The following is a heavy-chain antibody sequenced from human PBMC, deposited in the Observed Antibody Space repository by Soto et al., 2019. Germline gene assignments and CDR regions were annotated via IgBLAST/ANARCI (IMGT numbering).Heavy chain of an antibody. D-gene: IGHD2-2*01. Sequence: QVQLQQWGAGLLKPSETLSLTCAVYGGSFSGYYWSWIRQPPGKGLEWIGEINHSGSTNDNPSLKRLVTLSVDTSKNQFSLKLRSVTAADTAVYYWARGQNYQLLHRWGQGTLVTVSS. CDR3: ARGQNYQLLHR. V-gene: IGHV4-34*01. CDR1: GGSFSGYY. CDR2: INHSGST. J-gene: IGHJ4*02.